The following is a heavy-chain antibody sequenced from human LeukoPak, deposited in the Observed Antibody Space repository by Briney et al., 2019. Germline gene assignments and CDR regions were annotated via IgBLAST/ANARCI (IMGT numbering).Heavy chain of an antibody. Sequence: KPSETLSLTCAVYGGSFSNYYWTWIRQPPGKGLEWIGEIDHSGSSHYNPSLKSRVTISVDTPKNQLSLKLSSVTAADTAVYYCARGLEDRISIFGVVKFYYFDFWGQGTLVTVSS. D-gene: IGHD3-3*01. CDR2: IDHSGSS. J-gene: IGHJ4*02. CDR3: ARGLEDRISIFGVVKFYYFDF. CDR1: GGSFSNYY. V-gene: IGHV4-34*01.